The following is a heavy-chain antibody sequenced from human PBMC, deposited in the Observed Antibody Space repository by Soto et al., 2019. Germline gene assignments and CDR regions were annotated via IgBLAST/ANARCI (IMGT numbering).Heavy chain of an antibody. CDR1: GYPFTRYT. CDR2: INPDNGNT. J-gene: IGHJ5*02. Sequence: GXSVKVSCKASGYPFTRYTMNWVRQAPGQRLEWMGWINPDNGNTKSSQKFQDRVIITRDTSASTAYMDLSSLRSEDTAVYYCARGIATGQLDPWGQGTLVTVPS. CDR3: ARGIATGQLDP. V-gene: IGHV1-3*01. D-gene: IGHD2-15*01.